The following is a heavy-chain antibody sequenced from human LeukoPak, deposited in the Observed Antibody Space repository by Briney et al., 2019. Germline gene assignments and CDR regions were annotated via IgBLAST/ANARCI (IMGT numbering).Heavy chain of an antibody. J-gene: IGHJ4*02. CDR2: IKSKAHGGTT. V-gene: IGHV3-49*03. CDR3: SRDYSIVKTTIFLDY. D-gene: IGHD1-26*01. Sequence: PGGSLRFSCTTSGFTFRDHAMSWFRQAPGKGLEWVGLIKSKAHGGTTESAASVKGRFTISRDDAKSIAYLQMNSLKTEDTAVYYCSRDYSIVKTTIFLDYWGQGTLVTVSS. CDR1: GFTFRDHA.